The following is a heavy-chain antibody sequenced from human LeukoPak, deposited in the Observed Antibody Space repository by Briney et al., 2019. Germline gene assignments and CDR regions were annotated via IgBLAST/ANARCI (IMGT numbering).Heavy chain of an antibody. D-gene: IGHD3-10*01. V-gene: IGHV4-30-4*01. J-gene: IGHJ4*02. Sequence: SETLSLTCTVSGGSISSGDYYWSWIRQPPGKGLEWIGYIYYSGSTYYNPSLRSRVAMSVDTSKNQFSLKLSSVTAVDTAVYYCASITMVRGAYAQIDDWGQGTLVTVSS. CDR3: ASITMVRGAYAQIDD. CDR2: IYYSGST. CDR1: GGSISSGDYY.